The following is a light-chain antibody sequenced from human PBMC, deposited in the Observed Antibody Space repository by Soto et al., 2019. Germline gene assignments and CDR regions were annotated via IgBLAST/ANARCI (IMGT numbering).Light chain of an antibody. V-gene: IGLV1-51*02. CDR1: SFNIGSSS. CDR2: GNV. J-gene: IGLJ1*01. CDR3: ETWDSSLSAHV. Sequence: QSVLTQPPSVSAAPGQTVTISCSGSSFNIGSSSVFWYQQLPGAAPKVLIYGNVRRPSGIPDRFSGSKSGTSATLGITGLQTGDEADYYCETWDSSLSAHVFGGGTKVTVL.